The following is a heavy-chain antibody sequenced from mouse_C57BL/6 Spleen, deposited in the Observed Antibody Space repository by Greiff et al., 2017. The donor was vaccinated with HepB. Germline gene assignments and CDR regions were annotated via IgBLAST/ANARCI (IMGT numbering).Heavy chain of an antibody. V-gene: IGHV5-4*01. J-gene: IGHJ1*03. CDR2: ISDGGSYT. CDR3: ARDLYYCSSYWYFDV. D-gene: IGHD1-1*01. CDR1: GFTFSSYA. Sequence: EVQLVESGGGLVKPGGSLKLSCAASGFTFSSYAMSWVRQTPEKRLEWVATISDGGSYTYYPDNVKGRFTISRDNAKNNLYLQMSHLKSEDTAMYYCARDLYYCSSYWYFDVWGTGTTVTVSS.